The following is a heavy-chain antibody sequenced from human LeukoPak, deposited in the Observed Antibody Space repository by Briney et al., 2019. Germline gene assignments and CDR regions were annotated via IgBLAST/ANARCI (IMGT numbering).Heavy chain of an antibody. D-gene: IGHD4/OR15-4a*01. CDR1: GFTFSSYP. Sequence: GGSLRLSCATSGFTFSSYPLTWVRQAPGKGLEWVSAIAISGDTTYYADSVKGRFTISRDNPKNTLYLQMNSLRAEDTAIYYCAKDRTTMWGQGTLVTVSS. CDR2: IAISGDTT. CDR3: AKDRTTM. V-gene: IGHV3-23*01. J-gene: IGHJ4*02.